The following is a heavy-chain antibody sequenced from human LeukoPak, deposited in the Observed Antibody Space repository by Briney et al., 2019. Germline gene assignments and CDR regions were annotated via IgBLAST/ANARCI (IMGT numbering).Heavy chain of an antibody. J-gene: IGHJ3*02. CDR1: GGSISSNNW. Sequence: QPSGTLSLTCAVSGGSISSNNWWGWVRQPPGKGLEWIGEIYHSGSPNYNPSLKSRVTISVDKSRNHFSLNLSSVTAADTAVYYCARAPDDLLHGRAFDIWGQGTMVTVSS. CDR3: ARAPDDLLHGRAFDI. V-gene: IGHV4-4*02. D-gene: IGHD2-15*01. CDR2: IYHSGSP.